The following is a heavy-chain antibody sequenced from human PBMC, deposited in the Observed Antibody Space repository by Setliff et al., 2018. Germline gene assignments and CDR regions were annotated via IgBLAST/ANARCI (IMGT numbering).Heavy chain of an antibody. CDR3: ASSTLSICSGGSCPNAFDV. CDR2: ISSYNDIT. J-gene: IGHJ3*01. CDR1: GYILNSYG. D-gene: IGHD2-15*01. Sequence: RASVKVSCKASGYILNSYGISWVRQAPGQGLEWMGWISSYNDITNYSQRFQGRVTLTTDMSKSAAYMDLRGLRSDDTAVYYCASSTLSICSGGSCPNAFDVWGQGTMVTVSS. V-gene: IGHV1-18*01.